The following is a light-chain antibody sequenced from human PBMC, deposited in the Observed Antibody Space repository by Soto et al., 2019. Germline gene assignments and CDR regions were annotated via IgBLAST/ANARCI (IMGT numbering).Light chain of an antibody. V-gene: IGKV1-12*01. CDR2: TGS. CDR3: QQDNSFPLT. Sequence: DIQMTQSPSSVSASVADRVSSTCRASQGISSWLAWYQQKPGRAPKLLIYTGSSLQSGVPSRCSGTVSEIDFTLTISSLQPEDVATYYCQQDNSFPLTFGGGTKVEIK. J-gene: IGKJ4*01. CDR1: QGISSW.